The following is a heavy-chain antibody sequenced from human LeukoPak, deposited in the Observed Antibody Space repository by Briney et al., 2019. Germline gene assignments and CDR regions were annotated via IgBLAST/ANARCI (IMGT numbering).Heavy chain of an antibody. CDR2: IRSKAYGGKT. D-gene: IGHD3-10*01. CDR1: GFTFGDYA. V-gene: IGHV3-49*04. J-gene: IGHJ4*02. CDR3: ARFVPYFDY. Sequence: GRSLRLSCTASGFTFGDYAVSWVRQAPGKGLEWVGFIRSKAYGGKTEYAASVKGRFTISREHSKSIAYLQLNSLKTEETAVYYCARFVPYFDYRGQGTLVTVSS.